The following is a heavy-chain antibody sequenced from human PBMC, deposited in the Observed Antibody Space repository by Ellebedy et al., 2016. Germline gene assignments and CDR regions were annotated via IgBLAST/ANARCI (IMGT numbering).Heavy chain of an antibody. D-gene: IGHD4-23*01. J-gene: IGHJ3*02. CDR2: IDSGDNS. CDR3: ATRSYGGFDI. V-gene: IGHV3-53*01. CDR1: GFTVTNDY. Sequence: GESLKIFXVASGFTVTNDYMTWVRQAPGKGLEWVAVIDSGDNSYYADAVKGRFTISRDSPKNTLYLQMNSLRAEDTAMYYCATRSYGGFDIWGRGTMVTVSS.